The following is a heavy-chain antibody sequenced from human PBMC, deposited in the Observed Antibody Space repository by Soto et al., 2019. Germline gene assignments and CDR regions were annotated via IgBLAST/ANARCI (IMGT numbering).Heavy chain of an antibody. V-gene: IGHV1-3*01. CDR3: XRGMGWEXXGFDY. CDR2: ISAGNGNT. J-gene: IGHJ4*02. D-gene: IGHD1-26*01. Sequence: QVQLVQSGAEVKKPGASVKVSCKASGYTFTSYAMHWVRQAPGQRLEWMGWISAGNGNTKYSQKFQGRVTITRDTXXXXXXXXXXXXXXXXXXXXXXXRGMGWEXXGFDYWGQGTLVTVSS. CDR1: GYTFTSYA.